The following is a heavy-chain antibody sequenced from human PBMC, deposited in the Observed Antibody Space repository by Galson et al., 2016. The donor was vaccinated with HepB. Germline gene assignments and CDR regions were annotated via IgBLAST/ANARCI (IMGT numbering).Heavy chain of an antibody. Sequence: ETLSLTCTVSGDSISSNYWSWIRQPPGKGLEWIGYIHHSGRTNYNSSLKSRVTISVDTSKNQLSLTLSSVTAADTAAYYCARQINDDRGGYQASFDYWGQGPLVIVSS. CDR3: ARQINDDRGGYQASFDY. D-gene: IGHD3-22*01. J-gene: IGHJ4*02. CDR1: GDSISSNY. V-gene: IGHV4-59*08. CDR2: IHHSGRT.